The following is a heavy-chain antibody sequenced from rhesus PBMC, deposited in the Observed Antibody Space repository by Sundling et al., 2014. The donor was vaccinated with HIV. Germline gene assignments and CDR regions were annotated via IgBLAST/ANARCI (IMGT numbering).Heavy chain of an antibody. Sequence: QVQLQESGPGLVKPSETLSLTCAVSGASISSGNWLSWIRQPPGKELEWIGYIFGSGSNTNYNYNPSLKSRVTLSVDTSKNQVFLKLTSVTAADTAVYYCARGSYYYSGRLDFWGRGLRVIVSS. CDR3: ARGSYYYSGRLDF. CDR1: GASISSGN. D-gene: IGHD3-16*01. CDR2: IFGSGSNT. J-gene: IGHJ3*01. V-gene: IGHV4-169*01.